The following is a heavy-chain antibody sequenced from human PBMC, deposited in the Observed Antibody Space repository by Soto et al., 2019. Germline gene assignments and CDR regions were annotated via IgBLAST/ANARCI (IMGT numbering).Heavy chain of an antibody. D-gene: IGHD3-9*01. CDR3: ARGHYDILTGYYRDFDY. CDR2: IIPIFGTA. CDR1: GGTFSSYA. Sequence: SVKVSCKASGGTFSSYAISWVRQAPGQGLEWMGGIIPIFGTANYAQKFQGRVTITADESTSTAYMELSSLRSEDTAVYYCARGHYDILTGYYRDFDYWGQGTLVTVSS. V-gene: IGHV1-69*13. J-gene: IGHJ4*02.